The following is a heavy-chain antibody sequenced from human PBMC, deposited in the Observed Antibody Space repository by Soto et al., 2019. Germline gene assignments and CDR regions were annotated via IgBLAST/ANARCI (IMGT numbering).Heavy chain of an antibody. D-gene: IGHD3-9*01. J-gene: IGHJ6*02. CDR2: ISSSGSTI. V-gene: IGHV3-48*03. CDR1: GFTFSSYE. CDR3: ARDRDDWLLYPVWRAYGMDV. Sequence: EVQLVESGGGLVQPGGSLRLSCAASGFTFSSYEMNWVRQAPGKGLEWVSYISSSGSTIYYADSVKGRFTISRDNAKNSLYLQMNSLRAEDTAVYYCARDRDDWLLYPVWRAYGMDVWGQGTTVTVSS.